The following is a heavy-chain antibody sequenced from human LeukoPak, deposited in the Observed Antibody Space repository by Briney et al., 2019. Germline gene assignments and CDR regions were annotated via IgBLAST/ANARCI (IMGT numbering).Heavy chain of an antibody. V-gene: IGHV1-46*01. J-gene: IGHJ4*02. D-gene: IGHD1-14*01. CDR2: INPSGGST. CDR1: GYTFTSYY. Sequence: ASVKVSCKASGYTFTSYYMHWVRQAPGQGLEWMGIINPSGGSTSYAQKFQGRVTVTRDTSTSTVYMELSSLRSEDTAVYYCARRDETVYGIDYWGQGTLVTVSS. CDR3: ARRDETVYGIDY.